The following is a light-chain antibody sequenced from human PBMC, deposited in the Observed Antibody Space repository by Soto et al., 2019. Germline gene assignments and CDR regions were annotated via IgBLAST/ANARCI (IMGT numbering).Light chain of an antibody. V-gene: IGKV1-39*01. CDR1: QSISSY. CDR3: QQSYSTPPT. Sequence: DIQMTQSPSSLSASLGDRVTITCRASQSISSYLNWYQQKPGKAPKLLIYAASSLQSGVPSRFSGSGSGTDFTLTISSLQPEDFATYYCQQSYSTPPTFGQGTKADIK. J-gene: IGKJ1*01. CDR2: AAS.